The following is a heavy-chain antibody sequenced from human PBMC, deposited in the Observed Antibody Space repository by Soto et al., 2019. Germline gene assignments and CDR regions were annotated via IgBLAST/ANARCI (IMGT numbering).Heavy chain of an antibody. CDR3: ARRAVAYSGYGI. D-gene: IGHD5-12*01. Sequence: QVQMQESGPGLVKASETLSLTCSVSGGSIISSSYNWGWIRQPPGKGLEWIGSIHYSGTTYYNPSLESRVTISVDTSNNVFSLKLTSVTAADTAVYYCARRAVAYSGYGIWGQGTLVTVSS. V-gene: IGHV4-39*01. CDR1: GGSIISSSYN. J-gene: IGHJ4*02. CDR2: IHYSGTT.